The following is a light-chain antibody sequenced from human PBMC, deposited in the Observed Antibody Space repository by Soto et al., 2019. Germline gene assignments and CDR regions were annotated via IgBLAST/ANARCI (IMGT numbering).Light chain of an antibody. CDR3: QQYNNWPPWT. CDR2: GAS. J-gene: IGKJ1*01. V-gene: IGKV3D-15*01. CDR1: QSVSTK. Sequence: EIVMTQSPATLSVSPGERATLSCRASQSVSTKLAWYQQKPGQAPRLLMYGASTRATGIPARFSGSGSRTEFTLTISSLQSEDFAVYYCQQYNNWPPWTFGQGTKVESK.